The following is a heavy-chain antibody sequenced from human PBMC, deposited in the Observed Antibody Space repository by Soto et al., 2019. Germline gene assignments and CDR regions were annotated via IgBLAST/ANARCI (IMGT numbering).Heavy chain of an antibody. CDR3: ARDRLGYKANGMDV. CDR1: GGTFSSYA. D-gene: IGHD1-20*01. J-gene: IGHJ6*02. CDR2: IIPIFGTA. Sequence: SVEVSCKXSGGTFSSYAISWVRQAPGQGLEWMGGIIPIFGTANYAQKFQGRVTITADESTSTAYMELSSLRSEDTAVYYCARDRLGYKANGMDVWGQGTTVTVSS. V-gene: IGHV1-69*13.